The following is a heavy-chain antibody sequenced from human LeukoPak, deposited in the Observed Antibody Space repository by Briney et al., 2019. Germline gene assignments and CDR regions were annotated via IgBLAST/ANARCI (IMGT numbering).Heavy chain of an antibody. CDR2: IRYDGSNK. CDR3: AKVPCSTTTCYSYYMDV. J-gene: IGHJ6*03. Sequence: PGGSLRLSCAASGFRFSNYGMHWARQAPGKGLEWVAFIRYDGSNKYYGDSVKDRFSISRDNSKNTLYLQMNSLRAEDTAVYYCAKVPCSTTTCYSYYMDVWAKGTTVTVSS. CDR1: GFRFSNYG. V-gene: IGHV3-30*02. D-gene: IGHD2/OR15-2a*01.